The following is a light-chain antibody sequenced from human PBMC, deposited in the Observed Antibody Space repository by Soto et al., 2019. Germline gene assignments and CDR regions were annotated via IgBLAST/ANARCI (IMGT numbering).Light chain of an antibody. J-gene: IGLJ3*02. CDR3: QSYDATNQV. CDR1: SGSIASNY. CDR2: EAN. V-gene: IGLV6-57*01. Sequence: NFMLTQPHSVSYSPGKTVIISCTRSSGSIASNYVQWYQQRPGSSPTTVIYEANQRPSVVPDRFSGSIDSSSNSASLTISGLENEDEADYCCQSYDATNQVFGGGTKLTVL.